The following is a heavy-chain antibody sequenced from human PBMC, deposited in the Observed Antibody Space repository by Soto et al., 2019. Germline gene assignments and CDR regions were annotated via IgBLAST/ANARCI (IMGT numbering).Heavy chain of an antibody. CDR3: AKVWYSSPMGYYYGMDV. J-gene: IGHJ6*02. V-gene: IGHV1-69*01. D-gene: IGHD6-19*01. CDR1: RGAFSKFI. CDR2: IIPIFGTA. Sequence: QAQLEQSGGEVKKPGSSVKVSCKASRGAFSKFIVTWVRQAPGLGLEWVGGIIPIFGTANYAQKFQGRVTITADEPTSTSSREGKNLRSEDTALYYCAKVWYSSPMGYYYGMDVWGQGPTVTVSS.